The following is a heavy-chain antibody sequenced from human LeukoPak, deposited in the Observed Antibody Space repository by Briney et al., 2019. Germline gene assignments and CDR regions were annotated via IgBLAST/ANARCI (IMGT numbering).Heavy chain of an antibody. CDR1: GFTFSSYA. J-gene: IGHJ3*02. D-gene: IGHD2-2*01. CDR2: ISYDGSNK. V-gene: IGHV3-30-3*01. CDR3: ARDSTAFTVGDAFDI. Sequence: GRSLRLSCAASGFTFSSYAMHWVRQAPGKGLEWVAVISYDGSNKYYADSVKGRFTISRDNSKNTLYLQMNSLRAEDTDVYYCARDSTAFTVGDAFDIWGQGKMVTVSS.